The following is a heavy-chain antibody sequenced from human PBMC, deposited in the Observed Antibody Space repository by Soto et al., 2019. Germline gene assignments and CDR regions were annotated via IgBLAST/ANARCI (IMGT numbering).Heavy chain of an antibody. CDR1: GFTFGDYA. Sequence: GGSLRLSCTASGFTFGDYAMSWFRQAPGKGLEWVGFIRSKAYGGTTEYAASVKGRFTISRDDSKSIAYLQMNSLKTEDTAVYYCTRDVKTQYSSSWYNSHYYYYMDVWGKGTTVTVSS. V-gene: IGHV3-49*03. D-gene: IGHD6-13*01. J-gene: IGHJ6*03. CDR2: IRSKAYGGTT. CDR3: TRDVKTQYSSSWYNSHYYYYMDV.